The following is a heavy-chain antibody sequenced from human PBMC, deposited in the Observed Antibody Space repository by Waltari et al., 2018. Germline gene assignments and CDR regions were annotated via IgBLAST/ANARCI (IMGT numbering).Heavy chain of an antibody. CDR2: IYTSGRT. Sequence: QVQLQESGPGLVKPSETLSLTCSVSGGSISSGSYYWTWIRQPAGKGLEWIGRIYTSGRTNSTPSLRSRLTISVDTSNNQFSLKLSSVTAADTAVYYCARDPPQLADAFDIWGQGTMVTVSS. D-gene: IGHD3-10*01. V-gene: IGHV4-61*02. CDR3: ARDPPQLADAFDI. J-gene: IGHJ3*02. CDR1: GGSISSGSYY.